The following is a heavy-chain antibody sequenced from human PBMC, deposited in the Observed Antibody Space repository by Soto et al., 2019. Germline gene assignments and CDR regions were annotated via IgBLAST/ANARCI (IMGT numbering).Heavy chain of an antibody. Sequence: SETLSLTCTVSGGSISISSYFWGWILQPPGKGLEWIGSIYYSGSTYYNPSPKSRVTVSVDTSKNQFSLKLNSVTAADTAVYYCARHRSDFWFDPWGQGTLVTVS. V-gene: IGHV4-39*01. CDR3: ARHRSDFWFDP. CDR2: IYYSGST. J-gene: IGHJ5*02. D-gene: IGHD2-15*01. CDR1: GGSISISSYF.